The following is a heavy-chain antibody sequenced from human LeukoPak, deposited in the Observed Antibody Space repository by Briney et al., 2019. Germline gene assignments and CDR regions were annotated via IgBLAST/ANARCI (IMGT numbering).Heavy chain of an antibody. CDR3: ARLHRYGYYYYYMDV. CDR1: GFTFDDDG. J-gene: IGHJ6*03. D-gene: IGHD5-18*01. CDR2: INWNGGGT. Sequence: GGSLRLSCAASGFTFDDDGMSWVRHVPGTGLGWVCGINWNGGGTGYADSVKGRFTISRDNAKNSLYLQMSSLRADDTALYFCARLHRYGYYYYYMDVWGKGTTVSVSS. V-gene: IGHV3-20*04.